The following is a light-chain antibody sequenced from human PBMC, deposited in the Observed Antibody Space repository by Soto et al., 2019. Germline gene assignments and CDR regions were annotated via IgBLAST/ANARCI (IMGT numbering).Light chain of an antibody. CDR1: SSDVGGSHY. J-gene: IGLJ2*01. V-gene: IGLV2-8*01. CDR3: ASYGGRDDMI. CDR2: GVT. Sequence: QSVLTQPASVSGSPGQSITISCTGTSSDVGGSHYVSWYQQYPGKAPKLIIYGVTDRISGVPYRFSGSKSGNTASLTVSGLQAEDEADYFCASYGGRDDMIFGGGTKVTVL.